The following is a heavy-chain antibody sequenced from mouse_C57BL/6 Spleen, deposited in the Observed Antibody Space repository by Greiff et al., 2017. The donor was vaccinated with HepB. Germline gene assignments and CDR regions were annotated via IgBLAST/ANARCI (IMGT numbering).Heavy chain of an antibody. CDR2: ISYDGSN. Sequence: ESGPGLVKPSQSLSLTCSVTGYSITSGYYWNWIRQFPGNKLEWMGYISYDGSNNYNPSLKNRISITRDTSKNQFFLKLNSVTTEDTATYYCARDGYYGGAMDYWGQGTSVTVSS. V-gene: IGHV3-6*01. J-gene: IGHJ4*01. CDR3: ARDGYYGGAMDY. CDR1: GYSITSGYY. D-gene: IGHD1-1*01.